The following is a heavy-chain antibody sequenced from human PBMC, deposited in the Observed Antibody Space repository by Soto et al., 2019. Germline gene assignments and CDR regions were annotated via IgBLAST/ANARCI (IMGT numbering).Heavy chain of an antibody. J-gene: IGHJ4*02. CDR3: ATGTIVVVILY. D-gene: IGHD3-22*01. V-gene: IGHV4-34*01. CDR1: GGSFSGYY. Sequence: PSETLSLTCAVYGGSFSGYYWSWIRQPPGKGLEWIGEINHSGSTNYNPSLKSRVTISVDTSKNQFSLKLSSVTAADTAVYYCATGTIVVVILYWGQGALVTVSS. CDR2: INHSGST.